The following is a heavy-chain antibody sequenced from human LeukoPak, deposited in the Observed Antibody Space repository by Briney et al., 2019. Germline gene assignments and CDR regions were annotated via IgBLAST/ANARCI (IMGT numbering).Heavy chain of an antibody. Sequence: ASVKVSCKASGYTFTSYGISWVRQAPGQGLEWMGWISAYNGNTNYAQKLQGRVTMTTDTSTSTAYMELRSLRSDDTAVYYCARDEVFEGYIAARPFDYWGRGTLVTVSS. CDR1: GYTFTSYG. J-gene: IGHJ4*02. V-gene: IGHV1-18*01. CDR3: ARDEVFEGYIAARPFDY. D-gene: IGHD6-6*01. CDR2: ISAYNGNT.